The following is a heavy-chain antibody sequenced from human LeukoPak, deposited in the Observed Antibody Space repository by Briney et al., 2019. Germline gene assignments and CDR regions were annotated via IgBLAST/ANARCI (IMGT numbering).Heavy chain of an antibody. CDR2: ISSSSYI. Sequence: GGSLRLSCAASGFTFSSYSMNWVRQAPGKGLEWVSSISSSSYIYYADSVKGRFTISRDNAKNSLYLKMNSLRAEDTAVYYCARVRHQGYCSSTSCLNWFDPWGQGTLVTVSS. CDR3: ARVRHQGYCSSTSCLNWFDP. J-gene: IGHJ5*02. CDR1: GFTFSSYS. V-gene: IGHV3-21*01. D-gene: IGHD2-2*01.